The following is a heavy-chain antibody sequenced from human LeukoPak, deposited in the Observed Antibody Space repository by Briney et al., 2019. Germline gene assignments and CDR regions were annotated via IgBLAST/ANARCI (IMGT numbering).Heavy chain of an antibody. D-gene: IGHD2-2*01. CDR2: ISAYNGNT. J-gene: IGHJ4*02. Sequence: ASVKVSCKASGYTFTSYGISWVRQAPGQGLEWMGWISAYNGNTNYAQKLQGRVTMTTDTSTSTAYMELRSLRSDDTAVYYCAADEGYCSSTSCYSAPYWGQGTLVTVSS. CDR3: AADEGYCSSTSCYSAPY. V-gene: IGHV1-18*01. CDR1: GYTFTSYG.